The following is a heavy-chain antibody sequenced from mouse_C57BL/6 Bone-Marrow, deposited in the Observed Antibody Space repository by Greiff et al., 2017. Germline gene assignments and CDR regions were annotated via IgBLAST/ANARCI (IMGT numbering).Heavy chain of an antibody. J-gene: IGHJ3*01. CDR1: GYAFTNYL. CDR2: INPGSGGT. CDR3: ARSKDWDSWFAY. Sequence: QVQLQQSGAELVRPGTSVKVSCKASGYAFTNYLIEWVKQRPGKGLEWIGVINPGSGGTNYNEKFKGKVTLTADKSSSTVYMQLSSLTSEDTAVYFCARSKDWDSWFAYWGQGTLVTVSA. V-gene: IGHV1-54*01. D-gene: IGHD4-1*01.